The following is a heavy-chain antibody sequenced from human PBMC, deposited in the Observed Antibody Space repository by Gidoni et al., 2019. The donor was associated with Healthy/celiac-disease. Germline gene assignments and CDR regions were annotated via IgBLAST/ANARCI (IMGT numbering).Heavy chain of an antibody. CDR2: IYYSGST. CDR1: GGSTSSGDYY. CDR3: ARASTGPEYFQH. V-gene: IGHV4-30-4*01. Sequence: QVQLQESGPGLVKPSQTLSLTCTVSGGSTSSGDYYWSWIRQPPWQGLEWIGYIYYSGSTYYNPSLKSRVTISVDTSKNQFSLKLSSVTAADTAVYYCARASTGPEYFQHWGQGTLVTVSS. J-gene: IGHJ1*01.